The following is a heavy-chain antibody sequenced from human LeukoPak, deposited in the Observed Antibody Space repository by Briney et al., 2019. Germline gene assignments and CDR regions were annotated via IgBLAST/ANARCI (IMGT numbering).Heavy chain of an antibody. V-gene: IGHV3-7*01. CDR1: GFTLSTCW. D-gene: IGHD3-10*01. CDR2: IKQDGSEK. J-gene: IGHJ4*02. Sequence: GGSLRLSCAASGFTLSTCWMSWVRQAPGKGLEWVANIKQDGSEKYYVDSVKGRFTISRDNAKNSLYLQMNSLRVEDTAVYYCAKVAKYYYGSETYYSFDYWGQGTLVTASS. CDR3: AKVAKYYYGSETYYSFDY.